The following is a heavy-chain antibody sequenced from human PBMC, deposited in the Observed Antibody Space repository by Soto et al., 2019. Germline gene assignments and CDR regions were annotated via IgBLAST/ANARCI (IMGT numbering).Heavy chain of an antibody. CDR3: AKDGLGSSGWYPFDY. CDR2: ISGSGGST. V-gene: IGHV3-23*01. J-gene: IGHJ4*02. Sequence: PVGSLRLSCAASGFTFSSYAMSWVRQAPGKGLEWVSAISGSGGSTYYADSVKGRFTISRDNSKNTLYLQMNSLRAEDTAVYYCAKDGLGSSGWYPFDYWGQGTLVTVSS. CDR1: GFTFSSYA. D-gene: IGHD6-19*01.